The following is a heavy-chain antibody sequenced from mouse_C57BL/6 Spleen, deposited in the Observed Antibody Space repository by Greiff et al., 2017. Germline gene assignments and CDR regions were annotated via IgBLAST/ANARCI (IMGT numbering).Heavy chain of an antibody. CDR1: GFSLTCYG. V-gene: IGHV2-9*01. CDR3: AKHEGYDYPFAY. D-gene: IGHD2-4*01. J-gene: IGHJ3*01. Sequence: VNLVESGPGLVAPSQSLSITCTVSGFSLTCYGVDWVRQPPGKGLEWLGVIWGGGSTHYNSALLSRLSISKDNSKSQGFLKMNSLQTEYTAMYYCAKHEGYDYPFAYWGKGTLVTVSA. CDR2: IWGGGST.